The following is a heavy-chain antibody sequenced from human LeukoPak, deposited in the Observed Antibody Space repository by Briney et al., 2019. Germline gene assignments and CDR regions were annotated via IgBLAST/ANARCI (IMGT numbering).Heavy chain of an antibody. CDR2: IKQDGSEK. Sequence: GGSLRLSCAASGFTFSSYWMSWVRQAPGKGLEWVANIKQDGSEKYYVDSVKDRFTISRDNAKNTLYLQMNSLRAEDTAVYYCARVAVGEYHFNYWGPGTLVTVSS. V-gene: IGHV3-7*01. CDR3: ARVAVGEYHFNY. J-gene: IGHJ4*02. D-gene: IGHD1-26*01. CDR1: GFTFSSYW.